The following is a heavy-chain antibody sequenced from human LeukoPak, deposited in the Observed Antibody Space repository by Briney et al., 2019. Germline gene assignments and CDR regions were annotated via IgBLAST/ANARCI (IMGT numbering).Heavy chain of an antibody. V-gene: IGHV1-2*02. Sequence: ASVKVSCKASGYTFTGYYMHWVRQAPGQGLEWMGWINPNSGGTNYAQKFQGRVTMTRDTSISTAYMELSRLRSDDTAVYYCARVAAPLPSTVAGMDVWGQGTTVTVSS. CDR2: INPNSGGT. D-gene: IGHD2-15*01. CDR3: ARVAAPLPSTVAGMDV. J-gene: IGHJ6*02. CDR1: GYTFTGYY.